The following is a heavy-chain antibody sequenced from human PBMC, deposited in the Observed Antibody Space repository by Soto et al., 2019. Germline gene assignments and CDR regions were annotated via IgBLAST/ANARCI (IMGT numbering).Heavy chain of an antibody. CDR1: GFTFSDYY. CDR2: ISHSGSTT. V-gene: IGHV3-11*01. CDR3: ARDRDTEMETFDY. J-gene: IGHJ4*02. Sequence: QVQLVESGGGLVKPGGPLRLSCAASGFTFSDYYMSWIRQAPGKGLEWVSYISHSGSTTYYADSVKGRFTISRDNAKNSLYLQMNSLRAEDTAVYYCARDRDTEMETFDYWGQGTLVTVSS. D-gene: IGHD5-18*01.